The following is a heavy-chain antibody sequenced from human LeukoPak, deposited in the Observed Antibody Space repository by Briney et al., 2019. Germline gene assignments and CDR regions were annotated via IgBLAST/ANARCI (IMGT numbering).Heavy chain of an antibody. J-gene: IGHJ4*02. CDR3: ATSIAARGAFDY. CDR2: INSDGSTT. D-gene: IGHD6-6*01. Sequence: GGSLRLSGPPSDFPFSFSWWPGVGQPPGKGWVWVSRINSDGSTTTYADFVKGRFTISRDNAKNTLYLQMNSLRAEDTAVYYCATSIAARGAFDYWGQGTLVAVSS. CDR1: DFPFSFSW. V-gene: IGHV3-74*01.